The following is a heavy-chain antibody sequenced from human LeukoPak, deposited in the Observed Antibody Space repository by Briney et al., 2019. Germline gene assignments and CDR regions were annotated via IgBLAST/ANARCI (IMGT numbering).Heavy chain of an antibody. CDR3: ARASGGWDLDY. V-gene: IGHV3-21*01. J-gene: IGHJ4*01. Sequence: PGGSLRLSCAVSGFPFSFYEMNWVRQAPGKGLEWISSITSSGTYITYADSIQGRFTISRDNAKNSLYLQMNSLRVDDTALYYCARASGGWDLDYWGHGTLVTVSS. CDR2: ITSSGTYI. D-gene: IGHD1-26*01. CDR1: GFPFSFYE.